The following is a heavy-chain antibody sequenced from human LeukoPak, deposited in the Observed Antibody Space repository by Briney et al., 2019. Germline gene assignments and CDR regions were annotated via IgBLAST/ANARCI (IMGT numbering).Heavy chain of an antibody. Sequence: ASVKVSCRASGYTFTGYYMHWVRQAPGQGLEWMGRINPNSGDTNYAQKFQGRVTMTRDTSITTAYLELSGLRSDDTAPFYCAREATTLPSPLGYWGQGTLVTVSS. J-gene: IGHJ4*02. D-gene: IGHD4-17*01. CDR3: AREATTLPSPLGY. CDR1: GYTFTGYY. V-gene: IGHV1-2*06. CDR2: INPNSGDT.